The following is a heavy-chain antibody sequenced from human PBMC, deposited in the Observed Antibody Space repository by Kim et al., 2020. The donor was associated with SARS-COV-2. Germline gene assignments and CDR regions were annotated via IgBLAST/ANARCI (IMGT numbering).Heavy chain of an antibody. J-gene: IGHJ6*02. Sequence: GGSLRLSCAASGFTFSSYWMSWVRQAPGKGLEWVANIKQDGSEKYYVDSVKGRFTISRDNAKNSLYLQMNSLRAEDTAVYYCARLPGRYYYGMDVWGQGTTVTVSS. CDR3: ARLPGRYYYGMDV. V-gene: IGHV3-7*03. D-gene: IGHD3-10*01. CDR1: GFTFSSYW. CDR2: IKQDGSEK.